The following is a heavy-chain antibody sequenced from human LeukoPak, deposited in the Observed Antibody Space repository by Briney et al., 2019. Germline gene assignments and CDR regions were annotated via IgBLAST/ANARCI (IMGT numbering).Heavy chain of an antibody. J-gene: IGHJ4*02. V-gene: IGHV1-18*01. D-gene: IGHD6-13*01. CDR2: ITAYNDNT. CDR3: ARDLRRGSSSWYVSGGDY. CDR1: GYTFTSYG. Sequence: REASVKVSCKASGYTFTSYGISWVRQAPGQGLEWMGWITAYNDNTYYARKLQGRVTMTTDTSTSTAYMELRSLRSDDTAVYYCARDLRRGSSSWYVSGGDYWGQGTLVTVSS.